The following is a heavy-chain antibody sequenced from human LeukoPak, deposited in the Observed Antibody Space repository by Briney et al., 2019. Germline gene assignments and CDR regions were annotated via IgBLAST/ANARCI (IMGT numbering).Heavy chain of an antibody. CDR2: INSDGSST. D-gene: IGHD5-12*01. Sequence: GGSLRLSCAASGFTFSSYWMHWVRQAPGKGLVWVSRINSDGSSTSYADSVKGRFTISRDNAKNSLYLQMNSLRAEDTAVYYCVRESGYTSRGFDYWGQGTLVTVSS. J-gene: IGHJ4*02. V-gene: IGHV3-74*01. CDR1: GFTFSSYW. CDR3: VRESGYTSRGFDY.